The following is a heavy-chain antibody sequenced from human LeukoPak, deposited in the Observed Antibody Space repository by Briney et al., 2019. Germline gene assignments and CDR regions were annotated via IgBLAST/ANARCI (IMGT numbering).Heavy chain of an antibody. J-gene: IGHJ4*01. Sequence: GGSLRLSCVSSGFTFTDFWMNWVRQAPGRGLEWVANIRPDGSDKYYVDSVKGRFTISRDNARNSVYLQMNSLTAEDTGVYYCSGRDSNRNPWAYWGHGTLVSVSS. CDR3: SGRDSNRNPWAY. CDR2: IRPDGSDK. CDR1: GFTFTDFW. D-gene: IGHD4-11*01. V-gene: IGHV3-7*01.